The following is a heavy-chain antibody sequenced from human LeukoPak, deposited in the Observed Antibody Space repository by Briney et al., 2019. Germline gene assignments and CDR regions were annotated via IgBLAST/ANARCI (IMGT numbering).Heavy chain of an antibody. V-gene: IGHV4-39*01. J-gene: IGHJ4*02. CDR2: IYYSGST. D-gene: IGHD3-22*01. CDR3: ARPALDSSGYPIFDY. CDR1: GGSISSSSYY. Sequence: SETLSLTCTVSGGSISSSSYYWGWIRQPPGKGLAWIGSIYYSGSTYYNPSLKSRVAISVDTSKNQFSLKLSSVTAADTAVYYCARPALDSSGYPIFDYWGQGTLVTVSS.